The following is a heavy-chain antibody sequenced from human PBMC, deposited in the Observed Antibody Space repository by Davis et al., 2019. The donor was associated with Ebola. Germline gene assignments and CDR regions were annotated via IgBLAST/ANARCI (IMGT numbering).Heavy chain of an antibody. D-gene: IGHD7-27*01. J-gene: IGHJ4*02. CDR1: GFTFSTYS. CDR3: ASWGFGDRRFDY. V-gene: IGHV3-21*01. Sequence: PWGSLRLSCAASGFTFSTYSMNWVRQAPGKGLEWVSSISGSSTYTHYADSVKGRFTISRDNAKNSLYLQMSSLRAEDTAVYYCASWGFGDRRFDYWGQGTLVTVSS. CDR2: ISGSSTYT.